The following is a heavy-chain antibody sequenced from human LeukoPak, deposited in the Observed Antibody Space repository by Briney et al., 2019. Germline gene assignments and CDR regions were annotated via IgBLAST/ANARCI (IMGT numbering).Heavy chain of an antibody. D-gene: IGHD3-10*01. Sequence: MASQTLSLTCTVSGGSISSGSYYWRWIRQPAGKGLEWIGRIYTSGSTNYNPSLKSRVIISVDTSKNEISLKLSSVTAADTAVYYCARIDYYDSGHAFDIWGQGTMVTVSS. V-gene: IGHV4-61*02. CDR1: GGSISSGSYY. CDR2: IYTSGST. J-gene: IGHJ3*02. CDR3: ARIDYYDSGHAFDI.